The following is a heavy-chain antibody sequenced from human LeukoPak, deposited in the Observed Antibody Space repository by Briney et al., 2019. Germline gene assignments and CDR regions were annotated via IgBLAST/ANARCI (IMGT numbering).Heavy chain of an antibody. V-gene: IGHV4-59*08. D-gene: IGHD3-22*01. CDR3: ANLRRYDSSGYYSDY. CDR1: GGSISSYF. J-gene: IGHJ4*02. Sequence: SETLSLTCSVSGGSISSYFWSWIRQPPGKGLEWIGCIYSSGSTNYNPSLKSRVTISVDTSKNQFSLKLSSVTAADTAVYYCANLRRYDSSGYYSDYWGQGTLVTVSP. CDR2: IYSSGST.